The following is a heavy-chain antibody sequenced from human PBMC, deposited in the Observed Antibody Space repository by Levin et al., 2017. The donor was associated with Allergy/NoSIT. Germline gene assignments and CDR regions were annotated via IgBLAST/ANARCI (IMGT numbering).Heavy chain of an antibody. CDR1: GFTFSSHA. CDR3: ARDSSRGIAVVAAATGDLDY. CDR2: VSYDGNNK. J-gene: IGHJ4*02. Sequence: SLKISCAASGFTFSSHAMHWVRQAPGKGLEWVAVVSYDGNNKYYTDSVKGRFTISRDNSRNTLFLEMNSLRVEDRAVYYCARDSSRGIAVVAAATGDLDYWGQGTLVTVSS. D-gene: IGHD2-15*01. V-gene: IGHV3-30*03.